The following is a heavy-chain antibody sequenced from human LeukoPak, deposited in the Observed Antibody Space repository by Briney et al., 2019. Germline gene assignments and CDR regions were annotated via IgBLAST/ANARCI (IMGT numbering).Heavy chain of an antibody. CDR1: GGSISSSSYY. Sequence: SETLSLTCTVSGGSISSSSYYWGWIRQPPGKGLEWIGSIYYSGSTYYNPSLKSRVTISVDKSKNQFSLKLSSVTAPDTAVYYCARQRWSRSRTHYFDYWGQGTLVTVSS. CDR3: ARQRWSRSRTHYFDY. CDR2: IYYSGST. J-gene: IGHJ4*02. V-gene: IGHV4-39*01. D-gene: IGHD1-14*01.